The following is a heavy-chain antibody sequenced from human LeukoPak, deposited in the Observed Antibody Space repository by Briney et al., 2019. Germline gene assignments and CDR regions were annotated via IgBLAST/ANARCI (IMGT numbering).Heavy chain of an antibody. CDR3: ARHLGGYPFDY. CDR2: IYSGDSDT. CDR1: AYSFTSYW. D-gene: IGHD6-13*01. Sequence: GEYLKSYCKGSAYSFTSYWIGWVRQMPGKDLEWMVIIYSGDSDTRYSLSFQVQVTISADKSISTAYLQWSSLKASDSAMYYCARHLGGYPFDYWGQGTLVTVSS. V-gene: IGHV5-51*01. J-gene: IGHJ4*02.